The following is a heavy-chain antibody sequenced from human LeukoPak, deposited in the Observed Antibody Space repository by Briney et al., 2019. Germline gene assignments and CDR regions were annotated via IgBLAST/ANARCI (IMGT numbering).Heavy chain of an antibody. CDR1: GFTFSSYG. V-gene: IGHV3-23*01. D-gene: IGHD3-9*01. Sequence: GGSLRLSCAASGFTFSSYGMSWVRQAPGKGLEWVSAISGSGGSTYYADSVKGRFTISRDNSKNTLYLQMNSLRAEDTAVYYCAKEGRYFDWLPYYYYYYMDVWGKGTTVTISS. J-gene: IGHJ6*03. CDR2: ISGSGGST. CDR3: AKEGRYFDWLPYYYYYYMDV.